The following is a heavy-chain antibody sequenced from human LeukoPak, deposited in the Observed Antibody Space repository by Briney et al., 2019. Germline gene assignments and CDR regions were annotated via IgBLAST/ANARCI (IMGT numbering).Heavy chain of an antibody. V-gene: IGHV1-8*03. D-gene: IGHD2-8*01. CDR3: ARGIRASYIVLIGLYYYYMDV. CDR1: GCTFTSYD. Sequence: AASVKVSCKASGCTFTSYDINWVRQAAGQGLEWMGWMNPNSGNTGYAQKFQGRVTITRNTSISTAYMELSSLRSEDTAVYYCARGIRASYIVLIGLYYYYMDVWGKGTTVTVSS. CDR2: MNPNSGNT. J-gene: IGHJ6*03.